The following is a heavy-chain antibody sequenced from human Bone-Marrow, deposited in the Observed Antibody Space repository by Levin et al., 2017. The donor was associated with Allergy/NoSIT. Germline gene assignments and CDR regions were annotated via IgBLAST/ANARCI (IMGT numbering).Heavy chain of an antibody. J-gene: IGHJ4*02. CDR2: MSDDGSSQ. CDR3: ARDGVSSSVFDY. V-gene: IGHV3-30-3*01. D-gene: IGHD6-13*01. CDR1: GFNFRKYA. Sequence: QSGGSLRLSCVASGFNFRKYAIHWVRQAPGKGLEWVAVMSDDGSSQYYADSVQGRFTISRDNSKKTLYLQMNSLRTEDTAVYYCARDGVSSSVFDYWGQGTLVTVSS.